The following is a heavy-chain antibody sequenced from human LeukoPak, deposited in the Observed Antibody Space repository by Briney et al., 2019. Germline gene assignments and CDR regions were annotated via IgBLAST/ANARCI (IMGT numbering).Heavy chain of an antibody. CDR3: AAGYYYDSGGYSPNGDY. CDR1: GFTFTSSA. V-gene: IGHV1-58*01. Sequence: SEKVSCKASGFTFTSSAVQWVRQARGQRLEWIGWIVVGSGNTNYAQKFQERVTITRDMSTSTAYMELSSLRSEDTAVYYCAAGYYYDSGGYSPNGDYWGQGTLVTVSS. J-gene: IGHJ4*02. D-gene: IGHD3-22*01. CDR2: IVVGSGNT.